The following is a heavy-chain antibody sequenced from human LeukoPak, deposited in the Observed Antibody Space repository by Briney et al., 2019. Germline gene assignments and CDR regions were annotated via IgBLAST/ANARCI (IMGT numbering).Heavy chain of an antibody. Sequence: GGSLIPSCSAAEFTFSSDSMSCGRHAPGRGLEGVSAISGSGGSTYYADSVKGRFTISIDNSKNTLYLKMNCVRAEATAVYYCVKWGASSSTDRRQRFDYWGQGTLVTVSS. J-gene: IGHJ4*02. CDR3: VKWGASSSTDRRQRFDY. CDR2: ISGSGGST. D-gene: IGHD6-6*01. CDR1: EFTFSSDS. V-gene: IGHV3-23*01.